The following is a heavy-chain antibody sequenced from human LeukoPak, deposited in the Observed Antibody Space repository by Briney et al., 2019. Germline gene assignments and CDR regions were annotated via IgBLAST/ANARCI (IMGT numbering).Heavy chain of an antibody. J-gene: IGHJ4*02. V-gene: IGHV3-15*01. CDR3: TTHSSGQYHNY. Sequence: PGGSLRLSCAGSGFTFSNAWMSWVRQAPGKGLEWVGRIKSKPNGETIDYAAPVKGRFTISRDDSKTTLYLQMNSLKTEDTAVYYCTTHSSGQYHNYWGQGTPVTVSS. CDR2: IKSKPNGETI. D-gene: IGHD3-22*01. CDR1: GFTFSNAW.